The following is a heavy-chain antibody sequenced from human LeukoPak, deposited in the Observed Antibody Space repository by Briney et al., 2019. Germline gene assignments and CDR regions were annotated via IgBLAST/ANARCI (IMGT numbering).Heavy chain of an antibody. CDR2: IYSGGST. Sequence: GGSLRLSCAASGFTVSSNYMNWVRQAPGKGLEWVSVIYSGGSTYYADSVKSRFTLSRDNSKNTPYLQMNSLRAEDTAVYYCARSGDILTGYYPYDYWGRGTLVTVSS. D-gene: IGHD3-9*01. CDR3: ARSGDILTGYYPYDY. CDR1: GFTVSSNY. J-gene: IGHJ4*02. V-gene: IGHV3-53*01.